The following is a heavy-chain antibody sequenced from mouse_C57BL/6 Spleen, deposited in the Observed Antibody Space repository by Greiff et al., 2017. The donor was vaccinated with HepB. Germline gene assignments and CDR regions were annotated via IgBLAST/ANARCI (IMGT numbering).Heavy chain of an antibody. J-gene: IGHJ2*01. V-gene: IGHV1-82*01. D-gene: IGHD4-1*01. CDR3: ARSLTGTEDY. CDR2: IYPGDGDT. Sequence: VQLVESGPELVKPGASVKISCKASGYAFSSSWMNWVKQRPGKGLEWIGRIYPGDGDTNYNGKFKGKATLTADKSSSTAYMQLSSLTSEDSAVYFCARSLTGTEDYWGQGTTLTVSS. CDR1: GYAFSSSW.